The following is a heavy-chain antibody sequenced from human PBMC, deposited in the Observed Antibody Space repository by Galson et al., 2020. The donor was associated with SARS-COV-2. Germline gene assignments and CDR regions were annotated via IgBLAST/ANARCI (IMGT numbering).Heavy chain of an antibody. CDR3: AREGIRYSSSWYYFDY. Sequence: SETLSLTCTVSGVSISSYYWSWIRQPPGKGLEWIGDSGNTNYNPSLKSRVTISLDTSKNHFSLKLSSVTAADTAVYYCAREGIRYSSSWYYFDYWGQGTLVTVSS. V-gene: IGHV4-59*01. J-gene: IGHJ4*02. CDR2: SGNT. D-gene: IGHD6-13*01. CDR1: GVSISSYY.